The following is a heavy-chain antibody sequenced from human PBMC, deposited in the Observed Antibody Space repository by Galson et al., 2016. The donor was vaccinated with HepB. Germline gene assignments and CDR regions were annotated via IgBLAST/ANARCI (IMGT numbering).Heavy chain of an antibody. J-gene: IGHJ4*02. V-gene: IGHV3-21*04. CDR3: ARDYILWGFDY. CDR1: GFSFTSYS. D-gene: IGHD2-21*01. Sequence: SLRLSCAASGFSFTSYSMNWVRQAPGKGLEWVSFISTTSTYIYYADSVTGRFIISRDNAKSSLYLQMNSLRAEDTAVYYCARDYILWGFDYWGQGTLVTVSS. CDR2: ISTTSTYI.